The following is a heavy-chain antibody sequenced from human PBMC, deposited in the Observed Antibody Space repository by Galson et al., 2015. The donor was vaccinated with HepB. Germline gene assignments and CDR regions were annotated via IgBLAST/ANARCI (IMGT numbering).Heavy chain of an antibody. Sequence: SLRLSCAASGFTFSSYSMNWVRQAPGKGLEWVPSISSSSSYIYYADSVKGRFTISRDNAKNSLYLQMNSLRAEDTAVYYCARDEAGYQLLFGETGFDPWGQGTLVTVSS. CDR1: GFTFSSYS. D-gene: IGHD2-2*01. V-gene: IGHV3-21*01. CDR3: ARDEAGYQLLFGETGFDP. J-gene: IGHJ5*02. CDR2: ISSSSSYI.